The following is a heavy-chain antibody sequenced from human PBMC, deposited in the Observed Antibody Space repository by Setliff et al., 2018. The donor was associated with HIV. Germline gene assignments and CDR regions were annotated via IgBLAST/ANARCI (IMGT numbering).Heavy chain of an antibody. CDR3: VRGIVGASVFNY. CDR2: ISPDGSVI. Sequence: GGSLRLSCAASGFTFSSYGMHWVRQAPGKGLVWVSRISPDGSVINYAGSVKGRFTISRDNAKNTLYLQMNGLRAEDTAVYYCVRGIVGASVFNYWGQGTQVTVSS. CDR1: GFTFSSYG. V-gene: IGHV3-74*01. D-gene: IGHD1-26*01. J-gene: IGHJ4*02.